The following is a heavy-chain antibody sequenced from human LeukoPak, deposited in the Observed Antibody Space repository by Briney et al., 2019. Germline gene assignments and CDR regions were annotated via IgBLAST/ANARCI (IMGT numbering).Heavy chain of an antibody. D-gene: IGHD3-3*01. V-gene: IGHV3-7*01. CDR2: IKQEGGEK. CDR3: AREGLRFLELLSPDRYYGMDV. CDR1: GFTFSIYW. J-gene: IGHJ6*02. Sequence: GGSLRLSCAASGFTFSIYWMGWARQAPGKGREWVANIKQEGGEKYYVDSVKGRFTISRDNAKNSLYLQMNSLRAEDTAVYYCAREGLRFLELLSPDRYYGMDVWGQGTTVTVSS.